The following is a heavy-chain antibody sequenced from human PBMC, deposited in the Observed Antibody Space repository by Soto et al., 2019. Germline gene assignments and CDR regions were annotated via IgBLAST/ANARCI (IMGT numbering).Heavy chain of an antibody. CDR3: TRPLGYYDSSGYSDY. CDR2: IRSKANSYAT. Sequence: GGSLRLSCAASGFTFSGSATHWVRQASGKGLEWVGRIRSKANSYATAYAASVKGRFTISRDDSKNMAYLHMHSLKTEDTAVYYCTRPLGYYDSSGYSDYWGQGTLVTVSS. D-gene: IGHD3-22*01. J-gene: IGHJ4*02. CDR1: GFTFSGSA. V-gene: IGHV3-73*01.